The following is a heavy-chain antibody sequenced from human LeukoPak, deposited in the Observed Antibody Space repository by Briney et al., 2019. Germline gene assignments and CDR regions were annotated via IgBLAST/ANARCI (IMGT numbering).Heavy chain of an antibody. J-gene: IGHJ4*02. CDR2: ISGSGGST. V-gene: IGHV3-23*01. CDR1: GFTFSSYA. CDR3: AKGPGQWLVPGAFDY. Sequence: GASLRLSCAASGFTFSSYAMSWVRQAPGKGLEWVSAISGSGGSTYYADSVKGRFTISSDNSKNTLYLQMNSLRAEDTAVYYCAKGPGQWLVPGAFDYWGQGTLVTVSS. D-gene: IGHD6-19*01.